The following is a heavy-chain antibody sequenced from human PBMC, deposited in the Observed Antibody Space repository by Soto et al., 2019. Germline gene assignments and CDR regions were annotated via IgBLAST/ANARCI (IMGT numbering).Heavy chain of an antibody. D-gene: IGHD1-26*01. CDR1: GGTITTGGHF. V-gene: IGHV4-31*03. Sequence: QVQLQESGPGLVKASQTLSLTCTVSGGTITTGGHFWSWIRQYPGKGLEWIGYIYYSGTTHYNPSLKRRVTISIDTSKNPFSLNLSSVTAADTAVYYCARVVSGSYLDYWGQGTLVTVSS. CDR2: IYYSGTT. J-gene: IGHJ4*02. CDR3: ARVVSGSYLDY.